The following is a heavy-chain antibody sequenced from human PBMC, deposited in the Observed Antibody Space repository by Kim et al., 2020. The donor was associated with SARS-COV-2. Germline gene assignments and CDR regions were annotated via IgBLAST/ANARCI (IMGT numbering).Heavy chain of an antibody. CDR1: GITFSNYG. Sequence: GGSLRLSCAASGITFSNYGMHWVRQAPGKGLEWVAVISYDGSNKYYADSVKGRFTISRDNSKNTLFLQMNSLRAEDTAVYYCAKSTAAYFDYWGQGTLVTVSS. J-gene: IGHJ4*02. V-gene: IGHV3-30*18. CDR2: ISYDGSNK. D-gene: IGHD6-25*01. CDR3: AKSTAAYFDY.